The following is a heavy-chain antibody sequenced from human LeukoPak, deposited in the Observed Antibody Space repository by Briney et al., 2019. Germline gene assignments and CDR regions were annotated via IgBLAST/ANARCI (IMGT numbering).Heavy chain of an antibody. CDR3: ARVKSYYYDTSDKDAFDI. CDR1: GYTFTSYG. Sequence: GASVKVSCKASGYTFTSYGISWVRQAPGQGLEWMGWINPNSGGTNYAQKFQGRVTMTRDTSISTAYMELSRLRSDDTAVYYCARVKSYYYDTSDKDAFDIWGQGTMVTVSS. D-gene: IGHD3-22*01. CDR2: INPNSGGT. V-gene: IGHV1-2*02. J-gene: IGHJ3*02.